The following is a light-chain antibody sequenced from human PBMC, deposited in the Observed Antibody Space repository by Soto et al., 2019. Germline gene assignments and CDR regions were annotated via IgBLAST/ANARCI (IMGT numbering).Light chain of an antibody. CDR3: QRYGTSTPLT. CDR2: GAS. V-gene: IGKV3-20*01. CDR1: QSVSSSY. Sequence: EVVLAQSPGTLSLSPGDRATLSCRASQSVSSSYLAWYQQKPGQPPRLLIYGASSRATGIPDRFSGSGSGKNFTLNNSRPEAEDFGVDYWQRYGTSTPLTFGGGTKVEIK. J-gene: IGKJ4*01.